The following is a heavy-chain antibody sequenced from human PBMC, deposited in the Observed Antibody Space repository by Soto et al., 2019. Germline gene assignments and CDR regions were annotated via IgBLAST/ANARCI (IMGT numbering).Heavy chain of an antibody. CDR1: GDSVSSNSAG. J-gene: IGHJ4*01. Sequence: SQTLSLTCAITGDSVSSNSAGWSWVRQSPSRGLEWLGRTYYRSKWYYEYAVSVRGRITINPDTSKNQYSLQLNSVTPEDTAVYFCARGEQYSGRIFDYWGQGTLVTVSS. D-gene: IGHD1-26*01. CDR3: ARGEQYSGRIFDY. V-gene: IGHV6-1*01. CDR2: TYYRSKWYY.